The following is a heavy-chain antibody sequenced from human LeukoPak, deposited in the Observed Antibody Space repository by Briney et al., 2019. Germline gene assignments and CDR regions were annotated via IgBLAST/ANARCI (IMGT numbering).Heavy chain of an antibody. CDR2: IIPILGIA. CDR3: ASQEVNGAPL. D-gene: IGHD4-17*01. J-gene: IGHJ4*02. CDR1: GYIFTSYG. V-gene: IGHV1-69*04. Sequence: ASVKVSCKASGYIFTSYGISWVRQAPGQGLEWMGRIIPILGIANYAQKFQGRVTITADKSTSTAYMELSSLRSEDTAVYYCASQEVNGAPLWGQGTLVTVSS.